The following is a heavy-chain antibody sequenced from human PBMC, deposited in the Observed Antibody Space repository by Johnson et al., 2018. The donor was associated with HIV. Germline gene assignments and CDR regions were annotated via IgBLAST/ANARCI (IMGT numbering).Heavy chain of an antibody. CDR2: ITSSGNTV. D-gene: IGHD3-10*01. CDR1: GFTFSDYY. V-gene: IGHV3-11*04. CDR3: ARAPEVRGIDAFDI. Sequence: QMQLVESGGGLVKPGGSLRLSCAASGFTFSDYYMSWIRQAPGKGLEWVSYITSSGNTVYYADSVKGRFTISRDNAKNSLYLQMNILTAEDTAVYYCARAPEVRGIDAFDIWGQGTMVTVS. J-gene: IGHJ3*02.